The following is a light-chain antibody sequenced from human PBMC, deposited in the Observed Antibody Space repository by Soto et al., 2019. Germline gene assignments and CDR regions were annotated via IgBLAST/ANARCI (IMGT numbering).Light chain of an antibody. Sequence: EIVLTQSPATLSLSPGERATLSCRASQSVSSYLAWYQQKPGQAPRLLIYDASNRATGIPARFSGSGSGTDFTLTISSLEPEDFAAYYCQQRSNWVTFGQRTRLEIK. V-gene: IGKV3-11*01. J-gene: IGKJ5*01. CDR1: QSVSSY. CDR2: DAS. CDR3: QQRSNWVT.